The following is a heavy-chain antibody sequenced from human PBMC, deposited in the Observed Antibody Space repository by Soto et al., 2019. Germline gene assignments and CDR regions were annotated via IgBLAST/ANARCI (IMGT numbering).Heavy chain of an antibody. Sequence: QVQLQQSSPGLVKPSQALSLTCDISGDSVSSNSAGWNWIRQTPSRGLEWLGRTYYTSKWYYTYASSVKSRITVSPDTSKDQSSLQLTSVTPEDTAVYYCARGAWDDVSGHYYMDVWDKGTTVTVAS. J-gene: IGHJ6*03. CDR1: GDSVSSNSAG. CDR3: ARGAWDDVSGHYYMDV. CDR2: TYYTSKWYY. V-gene: IGHV6-1*01. D-gene: IGHD1-1*01.